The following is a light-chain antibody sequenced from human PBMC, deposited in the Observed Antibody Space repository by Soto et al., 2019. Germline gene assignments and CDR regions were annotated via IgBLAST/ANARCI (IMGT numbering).Light chain of an antibody. V-gene: IGKV3-15*01. Sequence: EIVMTQSPATRSASQGERATISCRASQSVSTSLAWYQQKPGQAPRLLIYGASTRDTGIPARFSGSGSGTDFTLTISSLQAEDCAVYYCQQYNDCPHTFGQGTKLEI. CDR1: QSVSTS. CDR2: GAS. J-gene: IGKJ2*01. CDR3: QQYNDCPHT.